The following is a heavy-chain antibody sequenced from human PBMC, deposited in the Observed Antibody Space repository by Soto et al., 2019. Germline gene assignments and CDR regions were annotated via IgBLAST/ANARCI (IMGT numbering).Heavy chain of an antibody. V-gene: IGHV2-26*01. CDR1: GFSLSNARMG. CDR3: ARTPFAGARQKPYYFDY. J-gene: IGHJ4*02. D-gene: IGHD6-6*01. CDR2: IFSNDEK. Sequence: ASGPTLVNPTETLTLTCTVSGFSLSNARMGVSWIRQPPGKALEWLAHIFSNDEKSYSTSLKSRLTISKDTSKSQVVLTMTNMDPVDTATYYCARTPFAGARQKPYYFDYWGQGTLVTVSS.